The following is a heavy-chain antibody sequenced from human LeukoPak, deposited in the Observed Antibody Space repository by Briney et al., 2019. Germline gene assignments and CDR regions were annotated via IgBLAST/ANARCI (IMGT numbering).Heavy chain of an antibody. CDR3: AELGITMIGAV. CDR1: GFTFSSYE. J-gene: IGHJ6*04. V-gene: IGHV3-48*03. CDR2: ISSSGSTI. D-gene: IGHD3-10*02. Sequence: GGSLRLSCAASGFTFSSYEMNWVRQAPGKGLGWVSYISSSGSTIHYADSVKGRFTISRDNAKNSLYLQMNSLRAEDTAVYYCAELGITMIGAVWGKGTTVTISS.